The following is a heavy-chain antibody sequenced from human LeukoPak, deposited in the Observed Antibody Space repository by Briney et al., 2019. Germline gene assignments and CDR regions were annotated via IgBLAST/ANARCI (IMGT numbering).Heavy chain of an antibody. CDR1: GGSISSSSYY. V-gene: IGHV4-39*07. CDR2: IYYSGST. CDR3: VSVSDSGGFDY. Sequence: SETLSLTCTVSGGSISSSSYYWGWIRQPPGKGREWIGSIYYSGSTYYNPSLKSRVTISVDTSKNQFSLKLSSVTAADTAVYYCVSVSDSGGFDYWGQGTLVTVSS. D-gene: IGHD6-19*01. J-gene: IGHJ4*02.